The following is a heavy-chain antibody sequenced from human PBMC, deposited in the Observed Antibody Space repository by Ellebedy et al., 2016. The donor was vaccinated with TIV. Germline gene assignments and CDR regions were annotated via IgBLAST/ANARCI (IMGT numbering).Heavy chain of an antibody. CDR2: IYYSGST. J-gene: IGHJ4*02. V-gene: IGHV4-39*01. CDR1: GGSISSSSYY. CDR3: ASEIAAAGPDY. Sequence: MPSETLSLTCTVSGGSISSSSYYWGWIRQPPGKGLEWLGSIYYSGSTYYNPALKSRVTLSVDTSKNQFSLKLSSVTAADTAVYYCASEIAAAGPDYWGQGTLVTVSS. D-gene: IGHD6-13*01.